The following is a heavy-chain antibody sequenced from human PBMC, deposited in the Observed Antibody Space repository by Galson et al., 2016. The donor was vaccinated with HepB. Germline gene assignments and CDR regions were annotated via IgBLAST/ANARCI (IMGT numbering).Heavy chain of an antibody. Sequence: SLRLSCAASGFTFSNFWMTWVRQAPGKGLEWVANIKGDGSKQNYVDSVKGRFNISRDNARNSLYLQTDSLRAEDTALYFCARDFTYQDSSYWYDAFDVWGQGTMVTVSS. CDR2: IKGDGSKQ. D-gene: IGHD3-22*01. CDR1: GFTFSNFW. J-gene: IGHJ3*01. CDR3: ARDFTYQDSSYWYDAFDV. V-gene: IGHV3-7*03.